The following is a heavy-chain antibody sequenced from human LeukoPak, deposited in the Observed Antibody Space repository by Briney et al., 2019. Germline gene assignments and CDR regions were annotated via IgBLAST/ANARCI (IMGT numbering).Heavy chain of an antibody. V-gene: IGHV4-59*08. CDR1: GGSISSYY. CDR2: IYYSGST. D-gene: IGHD6-19*01. J-gene: IGHJ4*02. CDR3: ARWYSSGWAFDY. Sequence: SETLSLTCTVSGGSISSYYWGWIRQPPGKGLEWIGYIYYSGSTSYNPSLKSRVTILVDTSKNQFSLKLSSVTAADTAVYYCARWYSSGWAFDYWGQGTLVTVSS.